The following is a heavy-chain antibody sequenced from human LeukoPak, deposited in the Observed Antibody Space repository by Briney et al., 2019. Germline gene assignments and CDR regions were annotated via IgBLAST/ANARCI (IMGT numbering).Heavy chain of an antibody. V-gene: IGHV3-23*01. J-gene: IGHJ4*02. CDR1: GFTFSSYG. D-gene: IGHD6-19*01. Sequence: GGSLRLSCAASGFTFSSYGMSWVRQAPGKGLEWVSAISGSGGSTYYADSMKGRFTISRDNSKNTLYLQINSLRAEDTAVYYCAKDPSSGFEYWGQGTLVTVSS. CDR2: ISGSGGST. CDR3: AKDPSSGFEY.